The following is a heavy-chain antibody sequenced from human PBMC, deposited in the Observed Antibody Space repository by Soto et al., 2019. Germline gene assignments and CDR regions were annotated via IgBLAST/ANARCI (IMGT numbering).Heavy chain of an antibody. Sequence: EVQLVESGGGLVQPGGSLRLSCATSRFTFSYYSMNWVRQAPGKGLEWVSFISGSGSPIYYADSVKGRFTISRDNDKNTLYMQMNSRRDEDTAVYYCARVRGHSCGYVDYWGQGTLVTVSS. V-gene: IGHV3-48*02. D-gene: IGHD5-18*01. J-gene: IGHJ4*02. CDR3: ARVRGHSCGYVDY. CDR1: RFTFSYYS. CDR2: ISGSGSPI.